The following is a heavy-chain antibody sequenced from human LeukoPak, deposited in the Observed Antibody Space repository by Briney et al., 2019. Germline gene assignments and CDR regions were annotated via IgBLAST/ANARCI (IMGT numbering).Heavy chain of an antibody. CDR1: GYTFTNYD. D-gene: IGHD3-22*01. CDR2: VNPKSGYT. CDR3: ARPHYESSGLYVDAFDI. Sequence: ASVRVSCKASGYTFTNYDINWVRQATGQGLEWMGWVNPKSGYTGYAQKFQGRVTISRDTSISTAYMELSSLRSEDTAVYYCARPHYESSGLYVDAFDIWGQGTMVTVSS. J-gene: IGHJ3*02. V-gene: IGHV1-8*01.